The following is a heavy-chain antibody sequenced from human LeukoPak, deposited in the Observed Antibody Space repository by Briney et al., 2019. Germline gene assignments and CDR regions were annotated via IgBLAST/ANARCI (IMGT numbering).Heavy chain of an antibody. CDR1: GYTFNTYV. CDR2: ISAYNGNT. CDR3: ARDGRQWVPLNWFDP. D-gene: IGHD6-19*01. V-gene: IGHV1-18*04. J-gene: IGHJ5*02. Sequence: GASVKVSCTASGYTFNTYVINWVRQAPGQGLEWMGWISAYNGNTNYAQNFQGRITLTTDTSTSTAYMELTSLRFDDTAVYYCARDGRQWVPLNWFDPWGQGTLVIVSS.